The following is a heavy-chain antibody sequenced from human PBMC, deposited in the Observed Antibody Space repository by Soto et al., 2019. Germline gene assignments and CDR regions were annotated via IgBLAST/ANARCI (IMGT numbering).Heavy chain of an antibody. CDR1: GFSVSNKY. J-gene: IGHJ4*02. CDR2: MYSGGGT. D-gene: IGHD1-26*01. CDR3: AGGRAGDYYFDY. Sequence: PGGSLRRSCAASGFSVSNKYMNWVRQAPGRGLEWVSVMYSGGGTYYAESVTGRFTISRDTSKNTVSLNLNSLSAEDTAVYYCAGGRAGDYYFDYWGQGTLVTVSS. V-gene: IGHV3-53*01.